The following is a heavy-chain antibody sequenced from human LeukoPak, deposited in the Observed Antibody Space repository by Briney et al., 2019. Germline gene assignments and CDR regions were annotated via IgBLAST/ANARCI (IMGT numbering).Heavy chain of an antibody. CDR3: ARDGTTMIVVVTGMDV. CDR2: ISSSSNTM. CDR1: GFTFSSYN. Sequence: GGSLRLSCAASGFTFSSYNMNWVRQAPGKGLEWVSYISSSSNTMYYADSVKGRFTISRDNAKNSLYLQMNSLRAEDTAVYYCARDGTTMIVVVTGMDVWGQGTTVTVSS. J-gene: IGHJ6*02. D-gene: IGHD3-22*01. V-gene: IGHV3-48*04.